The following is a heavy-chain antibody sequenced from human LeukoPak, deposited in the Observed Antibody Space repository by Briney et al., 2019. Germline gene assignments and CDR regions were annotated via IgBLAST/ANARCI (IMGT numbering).Heavy chain of an antibody. J-gene: IGHJ6*02. CDR1: GYTFTSYA. D-gene: IGHD4-17*01. V-gene: IGHV1-3*01. Sequence: ASVKVSCKASGYTFTSYAMHWVRQAPGQRLEWMGWINAGNGNTKYSQKFQGRVTITRDTSASTAYTELSSLRSEDTAVYYCARDLISFYGDYALSSSGMDVWGQGTAVTVSS. CDR2: INAGNGNT. CDR3: ARDLISFYGDYALSSSGMDV.